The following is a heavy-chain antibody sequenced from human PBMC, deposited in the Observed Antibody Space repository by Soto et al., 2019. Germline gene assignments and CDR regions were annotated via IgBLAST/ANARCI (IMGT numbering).Heavy chain of an antibody. CDR2: IYYSGST. D-gene: IGHD1-26*01. J-gene: IGHJ4*02. CDR3: ARSRWSGSYFDY. V-gene: IGHV4-59*01. CDR1: GGSISSYY. Sequence: SETLSLTCTVSGGSISSYYWSWIRQPPGKGLEWIGYIYYSGSTNYNPSLKSRVTMTRDTSTSTVYMELSSLRSEDTAVYYCARSRWSGSYFDYWGQGTLVTVSS.